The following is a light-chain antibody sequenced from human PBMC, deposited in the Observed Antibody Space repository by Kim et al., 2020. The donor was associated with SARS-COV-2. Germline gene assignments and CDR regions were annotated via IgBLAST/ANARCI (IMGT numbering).Light chain of an antibody. V-gene: IGLV3-19*01. Sequence: ALGQKVRITCQGDSVKSYYANWYRQKPGQAPLLVIFAYNNRPSGIPGRFSASSSGNTASLTIIGAQAEDQADYYCQSRDTTGNRWVFGGGTQLTVL. CDR2: AYN. CDR3: QSRDTTGNRWV. J-gene: IGLJ3*02. CDR1: SVKSYY.